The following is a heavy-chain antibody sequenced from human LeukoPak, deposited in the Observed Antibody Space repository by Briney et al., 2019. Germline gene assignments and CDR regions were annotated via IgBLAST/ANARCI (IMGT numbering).Heavy chain of an antibody. Sequence: ASVKVSCKASGYSFTSYGFNWVRQAPGQGLEWMGWMSAYNGKTNYAHSLQGRVTVTADTSTSTAYMELRSLRSEDTAVYYCATYTAIIGYWGQGTLVTVSS. CDR2: MSAYNGKT. D-gene: IGHD4-11*01. J-gene: IGHJ4*02. CDR3: ATYTAIIGY. CDR1: GYSFTSYG. V-gene: IGHV1-18*01.